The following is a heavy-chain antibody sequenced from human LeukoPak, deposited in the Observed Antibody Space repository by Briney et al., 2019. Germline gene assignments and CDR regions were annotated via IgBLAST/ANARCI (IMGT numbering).Heavy chain of an antibody. J-gene: IGHJ4*02. D-gene: IGHD4-17*01. Sequence: PSETLSLTCTVSGGSIRGLYWSWIRQPPGKGLEWIGYICYSGSTTYNPSLKSRVTISVDTSKNQFSLRLRSVTAADTALYYCARGYAYGDTGSFDYWGQGALVTVSS. CDR1: GGSIRGLY. V-gene: IGHV4-59*01. CDR3: ARGYAYGDTGSFDY. CDR2: ICYSGST.